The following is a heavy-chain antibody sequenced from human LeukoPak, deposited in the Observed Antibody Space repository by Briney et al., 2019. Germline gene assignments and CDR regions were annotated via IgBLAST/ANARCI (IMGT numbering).Heavy chain of an antibody. D-gene: IGHD3-9*01. CDR3: WLGYFDWLLQGSYYYYGMDV. V-gene: IGHV3-21*01. CDR2: ISSRSSYI. J-gene: IGHJ6*04. Sequence: SGGSLRLSCAPSGFTFSSYSMNWVRQAPGEGLEWVSSISSRSSYIYYADSVKGRFTISRDNAKNSLYLQMNSLRAEDTAVYYCWLGYFDWLLQGSYYYYGMDVWGKGTTVTVSS. CDR1: GFTFSSYS.